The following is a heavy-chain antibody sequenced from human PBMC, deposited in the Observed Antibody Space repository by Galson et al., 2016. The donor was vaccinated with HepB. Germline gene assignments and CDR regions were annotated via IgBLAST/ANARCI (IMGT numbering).Heavy chain of an antibody. CDR3: ATDPTLAGIFDS. D-gene: IGHD6-19*01. CDR2: ITGSGGTT. Sequence: SLRLSCAASGFTFSSYAMSWVRQAPGKGLEWVSAITGSGGTTYYADSVKGRFTISRDNSKNTLYLQMNSLRAVYTAVYYCATDPTLAGIFDSWGQGTLVTVSS. V-gene: IGHV3-23*01. CDR1: GFTFSSYA. J-gene: IGHJ4*02.